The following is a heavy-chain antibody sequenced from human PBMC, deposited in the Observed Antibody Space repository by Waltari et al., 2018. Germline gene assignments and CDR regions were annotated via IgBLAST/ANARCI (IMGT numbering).Heavy chain of an antibody. J-gene: IGHJ4*02. V-gene: IGHV3-7*01. Sequence: EVQLVESGGGLVQPGGSLRLSCAASGFTFSSLWQRWVRQAPGKGLEWVANIKQDGSEKYYVDSVKGRFTISRDNAKNSLYLQMNSLRAEDTAVYYCARGPLAARVFDYWGQGTLVTVSS. CDR3: ARGPLAARVFDY. CDR2: IKQDGSEK. CDR1: GFTFSSLW. D-gene: IGHD6-6*01.